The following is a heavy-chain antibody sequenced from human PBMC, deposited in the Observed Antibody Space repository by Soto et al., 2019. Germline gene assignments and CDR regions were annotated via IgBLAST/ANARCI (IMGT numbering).Heavy chain of an antibody. CDR3: ARDSSGWYGFDY. CDR2: IYWDDDK. Sequence: QITLKESGPTLMKPTQTLTLTCTFSGFSLSTRGVGVGWIRQPPGKALEWLALIYWDDDKRYSPSLKSRLTITKDTSKNQVVLTMTNMDPVDTATYYCARDSSGWYGFDYWGQGTLVTVSS. V-gene: IGHV2-5*02. J-gene: IGHJ4*02. CDR1: GFSLSTRGVG. D-gene: IGHD6-19*01.